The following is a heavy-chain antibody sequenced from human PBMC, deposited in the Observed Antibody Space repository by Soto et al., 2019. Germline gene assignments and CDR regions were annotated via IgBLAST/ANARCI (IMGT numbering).Heavy chain of an antibody. CDR3: ARDPGGMDV. J-gene: IGHJ6*02. Sequence: PGGSLRLSCAASGFNFRPYDMNWVRRTPGKGLEWLSHISSGSSAIYYADSVKGRFTISRDDAKTSVYLLMNTLRDEDTGVYYCARDPGGMDVWGQGTTVTVSS. CDR2: ISSGSSAI. V-gene: IGHV3-48*02. D-gene: IGHD3-10*01. CDR1: GFNFRPYD.